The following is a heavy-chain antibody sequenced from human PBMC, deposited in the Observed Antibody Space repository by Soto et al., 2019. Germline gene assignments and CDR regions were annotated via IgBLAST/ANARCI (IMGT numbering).Heavy chain of an antibody. V-gene: IGHV3-66*01. CDR1: GFTVSSNY. CDR3: ASGELQPDFGVVIIGFDY. D-gene: IGHD3-3*01. J-gene: IGHJ4*02. Sequence: GGSLRLSCAASGFTVSSNYMSWVRQAPGKGLEWVSVIYSGGSTYYADSVKGRFTISRDNSKNTLYLQMNSLRAEDTAVYYCASGELQPDFGVVIIGFDYWGQGTLVTVSS. CDR2: IYSGGST.